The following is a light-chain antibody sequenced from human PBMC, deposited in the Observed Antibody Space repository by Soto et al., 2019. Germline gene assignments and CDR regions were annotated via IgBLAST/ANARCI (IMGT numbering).Light chain of an antibody. Sequence: EIVLTQSPATLSLSPVERATLSCMASQSISYSLAWYQQKPGQAPRLLIHDASSRVTGVPARFSGSGSETDFTLTISSLQPEDFAVYYCQQRGNWHPPISFGQGTRLEIK. J-gene: IGKJ5*01. CDR3: QQRGNWHPPIS. CDR2: DAS. V-gene: IGKV3-11*01. CDR1: QSISYS.